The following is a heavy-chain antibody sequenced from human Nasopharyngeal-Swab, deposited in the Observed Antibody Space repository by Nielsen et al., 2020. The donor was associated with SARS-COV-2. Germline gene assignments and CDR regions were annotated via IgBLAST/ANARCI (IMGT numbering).Heavy chain of an antibody. CDR1: GYTFTSYA. V-gene: IGHV7-4-1*02. D-gene: IGHD6-19*01. CDR3: AREVGSGWYRARYYGMDV. CDR2: INTNTGNP. J-gene: IGHJ6*02. Sequence: ASVKVSCKASGYTFTSYAMNWVRQAPGQGLGWMGWINTNTGNPTYAQGFTGRFVFSLDTSVSTAYLQISSLKAEDTAVYYCAREVGSGWYRARYYGMDVWGQGTTVTVSS.